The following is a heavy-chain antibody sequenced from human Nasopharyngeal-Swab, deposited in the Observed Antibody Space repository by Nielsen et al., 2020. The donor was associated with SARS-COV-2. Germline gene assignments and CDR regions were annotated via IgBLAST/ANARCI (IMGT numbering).Heavy chain of an antibody. CDR2: ISPSGGT. V-gene: IGHV4-61*05. D-gene: IGHD3-16*01. J-gene: IGHJ6*02. Sequence: SETLSLTCTVSGGSISSSSYYWHWIRQPPGEGLEWIGEISPSGGTNYGPSLKNRVTISLDKSKYQFSLTIRSATAADTAVYFCARGGRSDYYDALDVWGRGLDVWGQGTKVTVSS. CDR3: ARGGRSDYYDALDVWGRGLDV. CDR1: GGSISSSSYY.